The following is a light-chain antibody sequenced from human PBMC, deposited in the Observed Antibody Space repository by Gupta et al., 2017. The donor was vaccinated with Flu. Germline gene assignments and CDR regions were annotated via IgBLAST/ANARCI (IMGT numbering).Light chain of an antibody. V-gene: IGKV1-5*03. CDR2: KSS. CDR1: KSISTY. CDR3: QQYNTYPWT. J-gene: IGKJ1*01. Sequence: PSTLSASVGDKVTITCRASKSISTYLAWFQQKPGRAPKYLIYKSSTLDSGVSSRFSGGGSGTEFTLTISGLQSDDFATYYCQQYNTYPWTFGQGTKVEVK.